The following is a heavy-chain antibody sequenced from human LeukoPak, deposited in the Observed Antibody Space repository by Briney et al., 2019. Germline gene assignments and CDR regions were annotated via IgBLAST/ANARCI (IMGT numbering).Heavy chain of an antibody. CDR1: GYTFTSYD. D-gene: IGHD1-26*01. V-gene: IGHV1-8*03. CDR2: MNPNSGNT. CDR3: ARGVSGRYYYYYMDV. J-gene: IGHJ6*03. Sequence: GASVKVSCKASGYTFTSYDINWVRQATGQGLEWMGWMNPNSGNTGYAQKFQGRVTITRNTSISTAYMELSSLRSEDTAVYYCARGVSGRYYYYYMDVWGKGTTVTISS.